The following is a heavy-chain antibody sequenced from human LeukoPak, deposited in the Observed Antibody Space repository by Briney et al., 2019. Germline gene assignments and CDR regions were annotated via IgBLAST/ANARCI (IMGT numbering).Heavy chain of an antibody. V-gene: IGHV3-30*18. CDR1: GISFRSYV. CDR3: AKGARGDTVTSIVDLSWFDP. D-gene: IGHD4-17*01. J-gene: IGHJ5*02. CDR2: ISYDGSHK. Sequence: PGGSLGLLCAASGISFRSYVMHWVRQAPGKGLEWVAVISYDGSHKYYADSVKGRFSISRDNSKNTLYLQMNSLRADDTAVYYCAKGARGDTVTSIVDLSWFDPSGQGPVITVSS.